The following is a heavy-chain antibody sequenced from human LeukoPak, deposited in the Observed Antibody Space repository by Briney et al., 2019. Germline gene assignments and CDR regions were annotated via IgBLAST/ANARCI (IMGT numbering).Heavy chain of an antibody. D-gene: IGHD6-19*01. Sequence: SETLSLTCAVYGGSFSAYYWSWIRQPPGKRLEWIGEINHSGSTNYNPSLKSRVTISVDTSKNQFSLKLSSVTAADTAVYYCARVGSSGWHPGFDYWGQGTLVTVSS. J-gene: IGHJ4*02. CDR2: INHSGST. CDR1: GGSFSAYY. CDR3: ARVGSSGWHPGFDY. V-gene: IGHV4-34*01.